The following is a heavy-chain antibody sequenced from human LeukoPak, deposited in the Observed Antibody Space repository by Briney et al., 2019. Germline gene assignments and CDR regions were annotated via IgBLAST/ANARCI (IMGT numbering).Heavy chain of an antibody. CDR2: IRYDGNDK. V-gene: IGHV3-30*02. Sequence: GGSLRLSCAVSGFTFSSYGINWVRQAPGKGLEWVAFIRYDGNDKYYADSVKGRFTISRDNSKNTLYLQMNSLRAEDTAVYYCANPPALYDFGYYFDYWGQGTLVTVSS. CDR1: GFTFSSYG. D-gene: IGHD3-3*01. J-gene: IGHJ4*02. CDR3: ANPPALYDFGYYFDY.